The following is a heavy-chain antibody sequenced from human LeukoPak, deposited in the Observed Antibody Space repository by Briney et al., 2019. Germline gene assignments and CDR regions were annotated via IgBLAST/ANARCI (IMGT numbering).Heavy chain of an antibody. Sequence: SETLSLTCTVSGGSISSYYWSWIRQPPGKGLEWIGYIYYSGSTIYNPSLKSRVTISVDTSKNQFSLKLSSVTAADTAVYYCAGRTRYYYYYGMDVWGQGTTVTVSS. CDR2: IYYSGST. CDR1: GGSISSYY. CDR3: AGRTRYYYYYGMDV. D-gene: IGHD1-14*01. V-gene: IGHV4-59*01. J-gene: IGHJ6*02.